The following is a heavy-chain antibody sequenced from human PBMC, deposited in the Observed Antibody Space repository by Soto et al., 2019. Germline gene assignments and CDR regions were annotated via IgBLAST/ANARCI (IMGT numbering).Heavy chain of an antibody. CDR3: VLSTRYCSGGSCADYYGMDV. V-gene: IGHV3-64D*08. J-gene: IGHJ6*02. Sequence: GGSLRLSCSASGFPFSSYAMHWVRQAPGKGLEYVSAISSNGGSTYYADSVKGRFTISRDNSKNTLYLQMSSLRAEDTAVYYCVLSTRYCSGGSCADYYGMDVWGQGTTVTVSS. D-gene: IGHD2-15*01. CDR1: GFPFSSYA. CDR2: ISSNGGST.